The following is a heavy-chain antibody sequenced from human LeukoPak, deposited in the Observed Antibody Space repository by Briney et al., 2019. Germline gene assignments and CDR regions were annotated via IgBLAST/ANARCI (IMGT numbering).Heavy chain of an antibody. D-gene: IGHD5-12*01. CDR3: ARIPLGYSGAYYFDY. V-gene: IGHV4-4*09. Sequence: SETLSLTCTVSRGSISGSIRSFYWSWLRQPPGKGLEWVGYISSSGSTNDNPSLRSRVTISVDASKNQFFLNLSSVSAADTAVYYCARIPLGYSGAYYFDYWGQGTLVTVSP. CDR2: ISSSGST. CDR1: RGSISGSIRSFY. J-gene: IGHJ4*02.